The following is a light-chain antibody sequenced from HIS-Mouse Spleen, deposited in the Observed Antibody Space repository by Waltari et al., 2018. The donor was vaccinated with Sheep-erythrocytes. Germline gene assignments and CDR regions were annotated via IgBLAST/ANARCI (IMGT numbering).Light chain of an antibody. V-gene: IGLV2-8*01. CDR2: EVS. J-gene: IGLJ3*02. Sequence: QSALTQPPSASGSPGQSVTISCTGTSSDVGGYNYVSWYQQHPGKAPKLMIYEVSKRPSGGPDRCSGSKSGKTASLTVSGLQAEDEADYYCSSYAGSNNWVFGGGTKLTVL. CDR1: SSDVGGYNY. CDR3: SSYAGSNNWV.